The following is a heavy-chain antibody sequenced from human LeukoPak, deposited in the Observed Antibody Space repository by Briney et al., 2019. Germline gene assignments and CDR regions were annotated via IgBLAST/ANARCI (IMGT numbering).Heavy chain of an antibody. CDR2: MWYDGGSQ. CDR3: AKSDHGFWYFDL. D-gene: IGHD1-14*01. J-gene: IGHJ2*01. CDR1: GFTLSNSG. V-gene: IGHV3-33*06. Sequence: PGRSLRLSCAASGFTLSNSGMHWVRQAPGKGLEWVAVMWYDGGSQYYADPVKGRFTISRDNSKNTLYLQMNSLRAEDTAVYYCAKSDHGFWYFDLWGRGTLVTVSS.